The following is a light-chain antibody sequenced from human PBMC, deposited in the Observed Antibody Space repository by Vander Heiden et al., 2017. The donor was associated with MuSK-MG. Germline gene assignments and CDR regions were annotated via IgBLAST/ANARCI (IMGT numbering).Light chain of an antibody. CDR3: SSYTSSSTPHVV. Sequence: QSALTQPPSVSGSPGQSVTISCTGTSSDVGSYNRVSWYQQPPGTAPNLMIYEVSNRPSGVPDRFSGSKSGNTASLTISGLQAEDEADYYCSSYTSSSTPHVVFGGGTKLTVL. CDR2: EVS. V-gene: IGLV2-18*02. J-gene: IGLJ2*01. CDR1: SSDVGSYNR.